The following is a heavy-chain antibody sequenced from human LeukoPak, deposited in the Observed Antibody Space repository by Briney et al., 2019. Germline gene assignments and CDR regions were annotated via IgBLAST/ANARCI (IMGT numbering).Heavy chain of an antibody. CDR1: GGSVTSTNY. Sequence: PSGTLSLTCGVSGGSVTSTNYWTWVRQPPGKGLEWIGSIYYSGSTYYNPSLKSRVTISVDTSKNQFSLKLSSVTAADTAVYYCAGGGNCSGGSCHTYWYFDLWGRGTLVTVSS. V-gene: IGHV4-4*02. D-gene: IGHD2-15*01. CDR3: AGGGNCSGGSCHTYWYFDL. J-gene: IGHJ2*01. CDR2: IYYSGST.